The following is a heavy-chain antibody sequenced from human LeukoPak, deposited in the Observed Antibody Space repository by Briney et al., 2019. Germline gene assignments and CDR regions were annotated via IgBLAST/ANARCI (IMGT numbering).Heavy chain of an antibody. CDR1: GGSINSDY. D-gene: IGHD7-27*01. CDR2: IYYSGTT. J-gene: IGHJ4*02. CDR3: ARGANWGSPDY. V-gene: IGHV4-59*01. Sequence: SETLSLTCTVSGGSINSDYWSWIRQSPGKGLEWIGYIYYSGTTSYNPSLKSRVTISLDTSKNQFSLKLSSVTAADTAVYYCARGANWGSPDYWGQGTLVTVSS.